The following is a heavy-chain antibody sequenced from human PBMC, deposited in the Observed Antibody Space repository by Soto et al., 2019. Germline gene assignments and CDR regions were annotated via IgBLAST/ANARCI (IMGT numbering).Heavy chain of an antibody. J-gene: IGHJ6*02. D-gene: IGHD2-21*01. CDR3: ATVKGGDQYYYYGMDV. CDR1: GGTLNNYA. Sequence: QVQLVQSGAEVKKPGSSVKVSCKASGGTLNNYAISWVRQAPGQGLEWMGGIIPIFRTANYAQKFQGRVTITADESTSTAYMELSSLRSEDTAVYYCATVKGGDQYYYYGMDVWGQGTTVTVSS. CDR2: IIPIFRTA. V-gene: IGHV1-69*12.